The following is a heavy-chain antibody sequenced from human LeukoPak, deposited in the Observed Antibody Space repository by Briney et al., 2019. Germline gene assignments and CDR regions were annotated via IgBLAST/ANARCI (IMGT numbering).Heavy chain of an antibody. CDR3: ARDFERPDF. V-gene: IGHV1-2*06. CDR2: INPNSGGT. CDR1: GYTFTDYY. Sequence: LGASVKVSCKASGYTFTDYYIHWVRRAPGQGLEWMGRINPNSGGTNFAQKFQGRVTMARDTSVSTAYMELTRLRSDDTAVYYCARDFERPDFWGQGTLVTVSS. J-gene: IGHJ4*02.